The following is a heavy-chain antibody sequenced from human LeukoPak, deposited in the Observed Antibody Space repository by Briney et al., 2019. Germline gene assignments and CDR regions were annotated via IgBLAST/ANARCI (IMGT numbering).Heavy chain of an antibody. CDR3: ARHHEWFGESNYYYYMDV. J-gene: IGHJ6*03. D-gene: IGHD3-10*01. V-gene: IGHV4-34*01. Sequence: SETLSLTCAVYGGSFSGYYWSWIRQPPGKGLEWIGEINHSGSTNYNPSLKSRVTISVDTSKNQFSLKLSSVTAADTAVYYCARHHEWFGESNYYYYMDVWGKGTTVTVSS. CDR2: INHSGST. CDR1: GGSFSGYY.